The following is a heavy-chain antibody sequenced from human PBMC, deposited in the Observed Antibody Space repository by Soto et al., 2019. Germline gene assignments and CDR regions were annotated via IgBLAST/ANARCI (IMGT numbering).Heavy chain of an antibody. CDR3: AKAPIVVVVAATLGWYFDL. Sequence: GGSPRLSCAASGFTFSSYAMSWVRQAPGKGLEWVSAISGSGGSTYYADSVKGRFTISRDNSKNTLYLQMNSLRAEDTAVYYCAKAPIVVVVAATLGWYFDLWGRGTLVTVSS. CDR1: GFTFSSYA. CDR2: ISGSGGST. D-gene: IGHD2-15*01. V-gene: IGHV3-23*01. J-gene: IGHJ2*01.